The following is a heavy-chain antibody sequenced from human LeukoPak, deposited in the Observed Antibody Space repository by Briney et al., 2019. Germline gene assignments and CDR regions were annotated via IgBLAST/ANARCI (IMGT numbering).Heavy chain of an antibody. V-gene: IGHV4-38-2*02. CDR2: IYHSGST. CDR1: GYSISSGYY. CDR3: ARGPSSGYCSGGSCLGFDP. J-gene: IGHJ5*02. D-gene: IGHD2-15*01. Sequence: SETLSLTCTVSGYSISSGYYWGWIRQPPGKGLEWIGSIYHSGSTYYNPSLKSRVTISVDTSKNQFSLKLSSVTAADTAVYYCARGPSSGYCSGGSCLGFDPWGQGTLVTVSS.